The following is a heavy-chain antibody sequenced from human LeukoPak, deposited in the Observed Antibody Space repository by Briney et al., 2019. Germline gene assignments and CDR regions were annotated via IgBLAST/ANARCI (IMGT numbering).Heavy chain of an antibody. CDR1: GYSFTGCW. Sequence: GESLKISCKGSGYSFTGCWIAWVRQMPGKGLECMGIIYPGDSDTRYSPSFQGQVTISADKSISTAYLQWTGLKASDTAMYYCTRRPRSSSSGFDYWDQGTLVTVSS. V-gene: IGHV5-51*01. J-gene: IGHJ4*02. D-gene: IGHD6-6*01. CDR2: IYPGDSDT. CDR3: TRRPRSSSSGFDY.